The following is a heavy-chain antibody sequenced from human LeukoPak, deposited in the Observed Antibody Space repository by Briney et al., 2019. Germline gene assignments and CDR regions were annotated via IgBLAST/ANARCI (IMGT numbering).Heavy chain of an antibody. CDR3: AKEFNRGLPDY. CDR1: GFTFSSYA. CDR2: ISYDGSTK. J-gene: IGHJ4*02. Sequence: PGGSLRLSCAASGFTFSSYAMHWVRQPPGKGLECVAIISYDGSTKYYADSVKGRFTISRDNSKNTLYLQMSSLRAEDTAVYYCAKEFNRGLPDYWGQGTLVTVPS. V-gene: IGHV3-30*04. D-gene: IGHD2-21*01.